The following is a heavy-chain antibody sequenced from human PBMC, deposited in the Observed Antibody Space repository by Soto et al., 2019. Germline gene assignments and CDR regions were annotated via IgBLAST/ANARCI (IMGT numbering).Heavy chain of an antibody. J-gene: IGHJ4*02. D-gene: IGHD3-10*01. CDR3: ARGLGGGHFDY. CDR2: INHSGST. Sequence: PSETLSLTCAVYGGSFSGYYWSWIRQPPGKGLEWIGEINHSGSTNYNPSLKSRVTISVDTSKNQFSLKLSSVTAADTAVYYCARGLGGGHFDYWGQGTLVTVSS. V-gene: IGHV4-34*01. CDR1: GGSFSGYY.